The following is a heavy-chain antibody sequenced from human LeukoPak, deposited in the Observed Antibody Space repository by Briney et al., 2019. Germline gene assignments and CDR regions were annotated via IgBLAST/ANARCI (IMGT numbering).Heavy chain of an antibody. CDR3: ARGSPYDSSPNPFDY. Sequence: PGGSLRLSCAVSGFTFGSYAMHWVRQAPGKGLEWVAVISYDGSGKYYADPVKGRFVISRDNSKNTLDLQMNSLRAEDTAVYYCARGSPYDSSPNPFDYWGQGTLVTVSS. D-gene: IGHD3-22*01. V-gene: IGHV3-30*01. CDR1: GFTFGSYA. CDR2: ISYDGSGK. J-gene: IGHJ4*02.